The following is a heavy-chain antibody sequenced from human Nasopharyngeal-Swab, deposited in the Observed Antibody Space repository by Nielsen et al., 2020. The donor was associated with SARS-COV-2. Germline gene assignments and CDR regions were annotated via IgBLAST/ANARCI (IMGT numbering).Heavy chain of an antibody. Sequence: ASVKVSCKASGYTFTDYYIHWVRQAPGQGLEWMGWISAYIGNTDYSQKLQGRVTMTTDTSASTAYMELSSLRSEDTAVYYCARYVDYDILTGYYYYGMDVWGQGTTVTVSS. J-gene: IGHJ6*02. CDR1: GYTFTDYY. D-gene: IGHD3-9*01. V-gene: IGHV1-18*04. CDR2: ISAYIGNT. CDR3: ARYVDYDILTGYYYYGMDV.